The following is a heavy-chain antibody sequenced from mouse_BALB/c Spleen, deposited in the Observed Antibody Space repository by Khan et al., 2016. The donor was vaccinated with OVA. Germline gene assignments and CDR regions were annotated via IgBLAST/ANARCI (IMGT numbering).Heavy chain of an antibody. J-gene: IGHJ4*01. Sequence: QVTLKESGPGILQPSQTLSLTCSFSGFSLSTSGMGVSWLRQPSGKGLEWLAHIYWDDDKLYHPSLKRRLTIPKATTSNHVFLKITSVDTTDTATYYCARSGWLVHYAMDYWGQGTSVIVSS. CDR2: IYWDDDK. CDR1: GFSLSTSGMG. D-gene: IGHD2-3*01. V-gene: IGHV8-12*01. CDR3: ARSGWLVHYAMDY.